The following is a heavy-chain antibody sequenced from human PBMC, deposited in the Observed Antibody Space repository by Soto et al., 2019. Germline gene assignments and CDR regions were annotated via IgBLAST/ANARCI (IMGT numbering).Heavy chain of an antibody. V-gene: IGHV3-21*01. CDR1: GFTFSTYS. D-gene: IGHD1-1*01. J-gene: IGHJ4*02. Sequence: EVQLVESGGGLVKPGGSLRLSCAASGFTFSTYSMNWVRQAPGKGLEWVSSISSTSRYIYYADSVKGRFIISRDNAKNSLYLQMNSLSAEDTAVYYCARQLLPSRDYFDYWGQGTLVTVSS. CDR2: ISSTSRYI. CDR3: ARQLLPSRDYFDY.